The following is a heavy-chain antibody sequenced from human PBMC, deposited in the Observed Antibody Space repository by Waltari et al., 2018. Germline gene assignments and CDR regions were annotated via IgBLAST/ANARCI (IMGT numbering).Heavy chain of an antibody. CDR2: IYSGGTT. V-gene: IGHV3-53*02. D-gene: IGHD2-15*01. CDR1: GLTVGNNY. Sequence: EVQLVETGGGSFQPGASLRLSCAASGLTVGNNYMSWVRQAPGNGLEGVSVIYSGGTTQYADSVKGRFTISRDSSKNTLYLQMNSLRVEDTAVYYCATSPTRSFWGQGTLVAVSS. J-gene: IGHJ4*02. CDR3: ATSPTRSF.